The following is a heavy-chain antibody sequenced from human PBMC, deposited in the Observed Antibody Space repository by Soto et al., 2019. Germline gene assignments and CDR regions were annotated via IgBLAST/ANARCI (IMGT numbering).Heavy chain of an antibody. CDR3: ARLPGWYNYNYFDP. V-gene: IGHV4-39*01. J-gene: IGHJ5*02. CDR2: ISYRGST. CDR1: GGSISSTTFY. Sequence: SETLSLTCSVSGGSISSTTFYWGWIRQPPRQGLELIGSISYRGSTSYNPSLKSRVTISVDTSKNQFSLRLTSVTAADTAVYYSARLPGWYNYNYFDPWGQGTLVTVSS. D-gene: IGHD1-20*01.